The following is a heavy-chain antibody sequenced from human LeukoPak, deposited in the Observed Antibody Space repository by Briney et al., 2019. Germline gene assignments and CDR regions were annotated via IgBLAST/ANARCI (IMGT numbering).Heavy chain of an antibody. V-gene: IGHV4-59*08. D-gene: IGHD2-2*02. CDR3: ARTRSQAISAQYFDY. CDR2: FYHSGST. Sequence: SSETLSLTCTVSGGSVSSYSWSWIRQPPGKGLEWIGYFYHSGSTNYSPSLKSRVTISVDTSKSQFSLNLTSVTAADTAVYYCARTRSQAISAQYFDYWGQGTLVTVSS. CDR1: GGSVSSYS. J-gene: IGHJ4*02.